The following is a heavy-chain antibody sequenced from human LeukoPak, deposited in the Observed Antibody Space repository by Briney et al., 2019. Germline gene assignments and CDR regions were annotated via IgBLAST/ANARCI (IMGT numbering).Heavy chain of an antibody. CDR3: ARASPGSLKYCSSTSCSRRDYFDY. J-gene: IGHJ4*02. V-gene: IGHV4-59*12. D-gene: IGHD2-2*01. Sequence: SETLSLTCTVSGGSISSYYWSWIRQPPGKGLEWIGYIYYSGSTNYNPSLKSRVTISVDTSKNQFSLKLSSVTAADTAVYYCARASPGSLKYCSSTSCSRRDYFDYWGQGTLVTVSS. CDR2: IYYSGST. CDR1: GGSISSYY.